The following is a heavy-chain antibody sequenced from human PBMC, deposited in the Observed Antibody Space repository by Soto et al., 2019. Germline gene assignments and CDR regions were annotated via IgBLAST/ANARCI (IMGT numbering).Heavy chain of an antibody. J-gene: IGHJ5*02. CDR2: ISGSGGST. CDR1: GFTFSSYA. CDR3: AKDLEGHCGGDCYGSNWFDP. V-gene: IGHV3-23*01. D-gene: IGHD2-21*02. Sequence: GESLKISCAASGFTFSSYAMSWVRQAPGKGLEWVSAISGSGGSTYYADSVKGRFTISRDNSKNTLYLQMNSLRAEDTAVYYCAKDLEGHCGGDCYGSNWFDPWGQGTLVTVSS.